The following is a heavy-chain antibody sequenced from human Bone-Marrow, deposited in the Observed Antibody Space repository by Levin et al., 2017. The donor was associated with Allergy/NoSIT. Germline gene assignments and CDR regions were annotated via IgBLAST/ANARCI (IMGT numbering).Heavy chain of an antibody. CDR3: ARLSLTFYDILTGYYSPIGSFDY. CDR1: GGSINSGDSY. CDR2: IYYSGST. D-gene: IGHD3-9*01. Sequence: SQTLSLTCNVSGGSINSGDSYWSWIRQPPGKGLEWIGYIYYSGSTYYNPSLKSRITISIDTSKSQFSLQLSSVTAADTAVYYCARLSLTFYDILTGYYSPIGSFDYWGQGTLVTVSS. J-gene: IGHJ4*02. V-gene: IGHV4-30-4*01.